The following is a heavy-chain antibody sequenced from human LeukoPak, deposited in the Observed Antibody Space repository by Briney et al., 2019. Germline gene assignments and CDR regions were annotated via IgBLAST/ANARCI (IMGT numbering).Heavy chain of an antibody. Sequence: SETLSLTCAVYGGSFSGYYWSWIRQPPGKGLEWIGEINHSGSTNYNPSLKSRVTISVDTSKNQFSLKLSSVTAADTAVYYCARPKSPKYNWFDPWGQGTLVTVSS. J-gene: IGHJ5*02. V-gene: IGHV4-34*01. CDR2: INHSGST. CDR3: ARPKSPKYNWFDP. CDR1: GGSFSGYY.